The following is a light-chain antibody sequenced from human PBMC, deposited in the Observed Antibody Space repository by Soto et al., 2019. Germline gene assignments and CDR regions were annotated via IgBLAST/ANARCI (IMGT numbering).Light chain of an antibody. Sequence: VLTQSPGTLSLSPGERAALSCRASQSVSNNYLAWYQQKPGQAPRLLIYGASTRATGISDRFSGSGSGTDFTLIISRLEPEDFAVYYCQQYASSPTFGQGTKVEIK. J-gene: IGKJ1*01. CDR1: QSVSNNY. CDR3: QQYASSPT. CDR2: GAS. V-gene: IGKV3-20*01.